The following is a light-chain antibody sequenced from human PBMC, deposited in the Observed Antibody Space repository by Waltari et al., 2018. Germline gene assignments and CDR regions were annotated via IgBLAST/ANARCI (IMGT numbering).Light chain of an antibody. J-gene: IGKJ1*01. CDR3: QHYVRIPAT. V-gene: IGKV3-20*01. Sequence: EIVLTQSPGSLSSSPVERVTLSSRPSQSVSRALAWYQQKPGQAPRLLIFGASNRATGIPDRFSGSGSETDFSLTISRLATEDFSVYYCQHYVRIPATFGRGTKVEIK. CDR2: GAS. CDR1: QSVSRA.